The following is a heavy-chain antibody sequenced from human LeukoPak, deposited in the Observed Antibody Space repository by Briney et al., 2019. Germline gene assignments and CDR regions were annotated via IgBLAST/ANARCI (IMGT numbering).Heavy chain of an antibody. Sequence: GGSLRLSCAASGFTFSSYGMHWVRQAPGKGLEWVAVISYDGSNKYYADSVKGRFTISRDNSKNTLYLQMNSLRAEDTAVYYCAKDMYSYGFFDYWGQGTLVTVSS. V-gene: IGHV3-30*18. J-gene: IGHJ4*02. CDR1: GFTFSSYG. D-gene: IGHD5-18*01. CDR3: AKDMYSYGFFDY. CDR2: ISYDGSNK.